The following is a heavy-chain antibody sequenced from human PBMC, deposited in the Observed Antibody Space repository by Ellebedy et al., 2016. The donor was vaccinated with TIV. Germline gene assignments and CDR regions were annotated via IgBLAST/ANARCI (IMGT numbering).Heavy chain of an antibody. J-gene: IGHJ3*02. CDR3: ARTEPDLTDAFDI. CDR2: IYYSGST. CDR1: GGSISSYY. D-gene: IGHD1-14*01. V-gene: IGHV4-59*08. Sequence: MPSETLSLTCTVSGGSISSYYWSWIRQPPGKGLEWIGYIYYSGSTNYNPSLKSRVTISVDTSKNQFSLKLSSVTAADTAVYYCARTEPDLTDAFDIWGQGTMVTVSS.